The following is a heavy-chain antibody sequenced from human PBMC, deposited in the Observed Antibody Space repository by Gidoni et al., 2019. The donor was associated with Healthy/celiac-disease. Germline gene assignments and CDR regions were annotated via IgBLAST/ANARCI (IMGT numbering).Heavy chain of an antibody. CDR3: AKTLTIGYCSSTSCPDAFDI. D-gene: IGHD2-2*01. CDR2: ISWNSGSI. V-gene: IGHV3-9*01. Sequence: EVQLVESGGGLVQPGMSLRLSCAASGFTFDDYAMPWVRQAPGKGLEWVSGISWNSGSIGYADSVKGRFTISRDNAKNSLYLQMNSLRAEDTALYYCAKTLTIGYCSSTSCPDAFDIWGQGTMVTVSS. J-gene: IGHJ3*02. CDR1: GFTFDDYA.